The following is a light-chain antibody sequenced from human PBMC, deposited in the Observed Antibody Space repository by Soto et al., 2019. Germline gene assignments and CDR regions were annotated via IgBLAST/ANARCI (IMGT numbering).Light chain of an antibody. CDR1: QSISSW. Sequence: DIQMTQSPSTLSASVGDRVTITCRASQSISSWLAWYQQKPGKAPKLLIYAASTLQSGVPPRFSGSGSGTYFTLTISSLQPEDFATYFCLQADSFPWTFGHGTKVEVK. V-gene: IGKV1-5*01. J-gene: IGKJ1*01. CDR2: AAS. CDR3: LQADSFPWT.